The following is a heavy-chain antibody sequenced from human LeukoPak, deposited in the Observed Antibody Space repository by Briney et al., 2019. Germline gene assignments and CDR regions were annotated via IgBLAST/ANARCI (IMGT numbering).Heavy chain of an antibody. CDR1: GGSISSSSYH. J-gene: IGHJ6*03. Sequence: PSETLSLTCTVSGGSISSSSYHWGWLRQPPGKGLEWIGSIYYSGSTYYNPSLKSRVTISVDTSKNQFSLKLSSVTAADTAVYYCARDGCSSTSCLDYYYYYMDVWGKGTTVTVSS. CDR3: ARDGCSSTSCLDYYYYYMDV. V-gene: IGHV4-39*07. D-gene: IGHD2-2*01. CDR2: IYYSGST.